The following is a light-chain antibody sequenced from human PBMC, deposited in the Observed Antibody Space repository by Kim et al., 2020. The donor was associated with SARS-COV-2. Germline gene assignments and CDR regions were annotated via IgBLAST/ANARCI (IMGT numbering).Light chain of an antibody. J-gene: IGLJ3*02. CDR3: SAWDSSRSAWV. Sequence: QAGLTQPPSVSKGLRQTATLTCTGNSNNVGNQGAAWLQQHQGHPPKLLSYRNNNRPSGISERLSASRSGNTASLTITGLQPEDEADYCCSAWDSSRSAWVFGGGTQLTVL. CDR1: SNNVGNQG. CDR2: RNN. V-gene: IGLV10-54*01.